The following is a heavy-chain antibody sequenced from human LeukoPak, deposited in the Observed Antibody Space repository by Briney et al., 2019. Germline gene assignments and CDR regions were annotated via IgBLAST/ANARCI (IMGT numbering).Heavy chain of an antibody. CDR1: GFTFSSYA. Sequence: GGSLRLSCAVSGFTFSSYAMSWVRQAPGKGLEWVSAISGSGGSTYYADSVKGRFTISRDNSKSTLYLQMNSLRAEDTAVYYCAKDFYYGSGSPTDYWGQGTLVTVSS. J-gene: IGHJ4*02. CDR3: AKDFYYGSGSPTDY. D-gene: IGHD3-10*01. CDR2: ISGSGGST. V-gene: IGHV3-23*01.